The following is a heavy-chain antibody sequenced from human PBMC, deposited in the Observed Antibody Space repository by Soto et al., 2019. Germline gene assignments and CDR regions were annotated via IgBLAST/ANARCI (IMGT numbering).Heavy chain of an antibody. D-gene: IGHD1-26*01. CDR1: GHSISSHVSY. CDR3: ARHAGGVSQIDY. Sequence: SETLSLTCTVSGHSISSHVSYWGWIRQPPGKGLEWIGTIYYSGTTFYNPSLKSRVTISVDTSKNQLSLKLSSVTAADTAVYYCARHAGGVSQIDYWGQGTLVTVS. J-gene: IGHJ4*02. V-gene: IGHV4-39*01. CDR2: IYYSGTT.